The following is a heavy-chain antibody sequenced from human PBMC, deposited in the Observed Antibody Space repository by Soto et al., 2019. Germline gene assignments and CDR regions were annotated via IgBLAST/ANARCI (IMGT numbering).Heavy chain of an antibody. CDR2: ISYDGSNK. D-gene: IGHD3-9*01. J-gene: IGHJ6*02. Sequence: GGSLRLSCAASGFTFSSYAVHWVRQAPGKGLEWVAVISYDGSNKYYADSVKGRFTISRDNSKNTLCLQMNSLRAEDTAVYYCARAMGVPGYYDILTGYYKGYYNYYGMDVWGQRTTVTVSS. CDR1: GFTFSSYA. CDR3: ARAMGVPGYYDILTGYYKGYYNYYGMDV. V-gene: IGHV3-30-3*01.